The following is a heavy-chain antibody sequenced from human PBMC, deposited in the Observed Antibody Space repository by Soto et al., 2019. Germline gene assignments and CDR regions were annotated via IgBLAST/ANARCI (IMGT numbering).Heavy chain of an antibody. CDR2: IGAARDP. J-gene: IGHJ6*02. D-gene: IGHD2-15*01. CDR1: GCRRSYYD. V-gene: IGHV3-13*05. Sequence: GGCLILSCAASGCRRSYYDMHLVLPAPGEGMDWVSTIGAARDPYYTGSVKHRFTISRENARNSMFLQMNSVTVGDTAVYYCARAYTGRLPRRADYYYALDVWGQGMMVTLSS. CDR3: ARAYTGRLPRRADYYYALDV.